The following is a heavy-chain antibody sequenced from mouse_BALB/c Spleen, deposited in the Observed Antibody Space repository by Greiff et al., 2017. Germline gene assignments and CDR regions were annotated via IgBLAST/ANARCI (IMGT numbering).Heavy chain of an antibody. CDR2: IYPYNGGT. V-gene: IGHV1S29*02. CDR1: GYTFTDYN. J-gene: IGHJ3*01. CDR3: ARAGSRRGAWFAY. Sequence: VHVKQSGPELVKPGASVKISCKASGYTFTDYNMHWVKQSHGKSLEWIGYIYPYNGGTGYNQKFKSKATLTVDNSSSTAYMELRSLTSEDSAVYYCARAGSRRGAWFAYWGQGTLVTVSA.